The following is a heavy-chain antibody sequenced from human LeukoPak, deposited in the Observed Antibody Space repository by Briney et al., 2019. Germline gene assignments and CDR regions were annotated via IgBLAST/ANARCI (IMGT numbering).Heavy chain of an antibody. CDR2: LYYSGST. J-gene: IGHJ2*01. CDR3: ARYGVAAAVDEWYFDL. V-gene: IGHV4-59*01. D-gene: IGHD6-13*01. CDR1: GDSIRSYY. Sequence: PSETLSLTCTVSGDSIRSYYRSWIRQPPGKGLEWIGYLYYSGSTNYNPSLKSRVTISVDTSKNQFSLKLSSVTAADTAVYYCARYGVAAAVDEWYFDLWGRGTLVTVSS.